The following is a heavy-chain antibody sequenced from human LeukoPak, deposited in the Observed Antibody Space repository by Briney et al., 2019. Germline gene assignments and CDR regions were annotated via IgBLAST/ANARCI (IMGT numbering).Heavy chain of an antibody. V-gene: IGHV1-18*04. CDR2: ISAHNGNT. J-gene: IGHJ4*02. D-gene: IGHD6-19*01. Sequence: ASVKVSCKASGYTFTSYGISWVRQAPGQGLEWMGWISAHNGNTNQAQKVQGRVTMTTDTSTSTAYMELRSLTSDDTAVYYCARGSSSGWYVDYWGQGTLVTVSS. CDR1: GYTFTSYG. CDR3: ARGSSSGWYVDY.